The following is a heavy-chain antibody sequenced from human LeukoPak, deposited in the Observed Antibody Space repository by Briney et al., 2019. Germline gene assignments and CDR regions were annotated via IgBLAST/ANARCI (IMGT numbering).Heavy chain of an antibody. Sequence: GGSLRLSCAASGFTFSRYSMNWVRQAPGKGLEWVSSISYSSSTIYYADSVKGRFTISRDNAKNPLYLQMNSLRAEDTAVYYCARPYCSSSSCYWYFDYWGQGTLVTVSS. V-gene: IGHV3-48*04. CDR3: ARPYCSSSSCYWYFDY. J-gene: IGHJ4*02. CDR2: ISYSSSTI. D-gene: IGHD2-2*01. CDR1: GFTFSRYS.